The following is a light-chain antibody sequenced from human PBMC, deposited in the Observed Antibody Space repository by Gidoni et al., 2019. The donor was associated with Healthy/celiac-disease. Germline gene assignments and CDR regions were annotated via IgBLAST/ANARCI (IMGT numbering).Light chain of an antibody. V-gene: IGKV4-1*01. Sequence: DIVMTQSPDPLPVSLGERATINCKSSQSVLYSSNNKNYLAWYQQKPGQPPKLLIYWASTRESGVPDRFSGSGSGTDFTLTISSLQAEDVAVYYCQQYYSTPGYTFGQGTKLEIK. CDR2: WAS. J-gene: IGKJ2*01. CDR3: QQYYSTPGYT. CDR1: QSVLYSSNNKNY.